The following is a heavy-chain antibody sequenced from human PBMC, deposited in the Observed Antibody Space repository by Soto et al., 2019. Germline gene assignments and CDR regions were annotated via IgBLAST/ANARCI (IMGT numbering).Heavy chain of an antibody. CDR1: GFSVSSNGAR. V-gene: IGHV2-5*02. CDR2: IYWDDDK. CDR3: Y. J-gene: IGHJ4*02. Sequence: SGPTLVNPTHTLTLTCSLSGFSVSSNGARVGWIRQPPGKALEWLALIYWDDDKKYNPSLKSRLTITKDTSENQVVLTVTDVDPADTAYFSLYWGQGTPVTVSS. D-gene: IGHD2-8*01.